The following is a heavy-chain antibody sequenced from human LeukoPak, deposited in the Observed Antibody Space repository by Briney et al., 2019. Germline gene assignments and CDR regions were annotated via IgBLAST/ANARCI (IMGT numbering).Heavy chain of an antibody. D-gene: IGHD2-2*01. CDR1: GFTFSNAW. CDR3: TTVVPAAIYPVRLDYFDY. J-gene: IGHJ4*02. Sequence: GGSLRLSCAASGFTFSNAWMSWVRQAPGKGVEWVGRIKSKNDGGTTDYAAPVKGRFTISRDDSKNTLYLQMNSLKTEDTAVYYCTTVVPAAIYPVRLDYFDYWGQGTLVTVSS. V-gene: IGHV3-15*01. CDR2: IKSKNDGGTT.